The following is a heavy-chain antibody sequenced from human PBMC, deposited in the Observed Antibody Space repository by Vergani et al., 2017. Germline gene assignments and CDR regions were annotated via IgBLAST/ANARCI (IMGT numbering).Heavy chain of an antibody. D-gene: IGHD3-9*01. J-gene: IGHJ3*02. CDR3: ATRNYYDILTGYYRVGAFDI. CDR1: GYTLTELY. V-gene: IGHV1-24*01. Sequence: QVQLVQSGAEVKKPGASVKVSCKVSGYTLTELYMHWVRQAPGKGLELMGGFDPEDGETIYAQKFQGRVTMTEDTSTDTAYMELSSLRSEDTAVYYCATRNYYDILTGYYRVGAFDIWGQGTMVTVSS. CDR2: FDPEDGET.